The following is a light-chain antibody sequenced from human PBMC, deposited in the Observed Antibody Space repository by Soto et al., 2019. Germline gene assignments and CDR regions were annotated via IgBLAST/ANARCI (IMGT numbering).Light chain of an antibody. V-gene: IGLV1-40*01. CDR2: GNT. J-gene: IGLJ2*01. Sequence: QSVLTQPPSVSGAPGQRVTISCTGSSSNIGAGYDVHWYQQLPGTAPKLLVHGNTDRPSGVPDRFSGSKSVTSASLAITGLKAEDEADYYCQSYDSSLSGWLFGGGTKRTVL. CDR3: QSYDSSLSGWL. CDR1: SSNIGAGYD.